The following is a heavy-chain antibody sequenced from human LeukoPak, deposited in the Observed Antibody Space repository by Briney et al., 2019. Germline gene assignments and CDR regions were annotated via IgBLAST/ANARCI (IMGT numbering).Heavy chain of an antibody. CDR1: GYTFTSYY. Sequence: ASVKVSCKASGYTFTSYYMHWVRQAPGQGLEWMGIINPNDGSTSNAQKFQGRVTMNRDESTNKEYMELSSLRAEDAAVYYCARDNSVEDTAWWFDPWGQGTLVTVSS. CDR3: ARDNSVEDTAWWFDP. V-gene: IGHV1-46*01. J-gene: IGHJ5*02. CDR2: INPNDGST. D-gene: IGHD4-23*01.